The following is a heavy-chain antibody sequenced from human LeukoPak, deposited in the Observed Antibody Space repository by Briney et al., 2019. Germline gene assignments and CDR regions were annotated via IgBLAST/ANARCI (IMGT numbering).Heavy chain of an antibody. V-gene: IGHV4-34*01. CDR2: INHSGST. CDR3: ARSLMYYYDSSGYYYGYFDY. D-gene: IGHD3-22*01. J-gene: IGHJ4*02. Sequence: SETLSLTCAVYGGSFSGCYWSWIRQPPGKGLEWIGEINHSGSTNYNPSLKSRVTISVDTSKNQFSLKLSSVTAADTAVYYCARSLMYYYDSSGYYYGYFDYWGQGTLVTVSS. CDR1: GGSFSGCY.